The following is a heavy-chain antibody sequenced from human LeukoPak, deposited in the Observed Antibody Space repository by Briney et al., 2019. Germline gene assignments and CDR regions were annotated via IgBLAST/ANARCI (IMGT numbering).Heavy chain of an antibody. CDR2: INWNGRSI. D-gene: IGHD3-10*02. CDR3: AELGITMIGGV. J-gene: IGHJ6*04. V-gene: IGHV3-20*04. CDR1: RFTFDEYG. Sequence: GGSLRLSCAASRFTFDEYGMSWVRQTAGKGLEWVSGINWNGRSIGYADSVKGRFTVSRDNAKSSPYLQMNSLRAEDTAVYYCAELGITMIGGVWGKGTTVTVSS.